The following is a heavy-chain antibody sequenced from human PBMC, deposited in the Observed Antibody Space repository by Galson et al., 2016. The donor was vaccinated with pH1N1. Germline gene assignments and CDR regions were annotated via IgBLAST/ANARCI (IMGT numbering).Heavy chain of an antibody. CDR2: IYPGDSDT. V-gene: IGHV5-51*03. J-gene: IGHJ2*01. Sequence: QSGAEVKKPGESLKISCKGSGSSFTSYWIGWVRQMPGKGLEWMGIIYPGDSDTRYSPSFQGQVTISADKSTSTAYLQWSSLKASDTAIYYCARYAVTYYYDSSGYPDWYFDLRGRGTLVTVSS. CDR1: GSSFTSYW. CDR3: ARYAVTYYYDSSGYPDWYFDL. D-gene: IGHD3-22*01.